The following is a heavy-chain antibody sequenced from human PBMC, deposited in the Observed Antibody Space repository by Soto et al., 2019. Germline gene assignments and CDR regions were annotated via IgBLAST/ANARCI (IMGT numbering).Heavy chain of an antibody. D-gene: IGHD2-2*01. V-gene: IGHV4-59*08. CDR3: ARRRSQDIVVVPAAMAAFDI. CDR1: GGSISSYY. Sequence: PSETLSLTCTVSGGSISSYYWSWIRQPPGKGLDLIGYIYYSGSTNYNPSLKSRVTISVDTSKNQFFLKLSSVTAADTAVYYCARRRSQDIVVVPAAMAAFDIWGQGTMVTVSS. CDR2: IYYSGST. J-gene: IGHJ3*02.